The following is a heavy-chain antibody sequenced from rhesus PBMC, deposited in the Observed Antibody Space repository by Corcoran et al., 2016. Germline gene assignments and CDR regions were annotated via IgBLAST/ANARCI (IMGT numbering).Heavy chain of an antibody. CDR1: GVSLSISW. D-gene: IGHD6-13*01. V-gene: IGHV4-80*01. J-gene: IGHJ4*01. CDR3: LRGPYTSPFDY. Sequence: VQLQVSGPGLVKPSETLSLTCAVSGVSLSISWLPWIRPPPGKGLACIGDISGHSESANYNPSIKSRVTISKDAAKNQCSLRLTSVTAADTAVYYCLRGPYTSPFDYWGQGVLVTVSS. CDR2: ISGHSESA.